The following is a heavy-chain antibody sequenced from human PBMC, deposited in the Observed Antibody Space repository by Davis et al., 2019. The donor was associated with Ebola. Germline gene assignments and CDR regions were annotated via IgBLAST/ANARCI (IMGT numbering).Heavy chain of an antibody. D-gene: IGHD3-9*01. CDR2: INTNTGNP. V-gene: IGHV7-4-1*02. Sequence: AASVKVSCKASGGTFSSYTISWVRQAPGQGLEWMGWINTNTGNPTYAQGFTGRFVFSLDTSVSTTYLQISSLKAEDTAVYYCARAKDAIYDILTGYWGVDPWGQGTLVTVSS. CDR1: GGTFSSYT. J-gene: IGHJ5*02. CDR3: ARAKDAIYDILTGYWGVDP.